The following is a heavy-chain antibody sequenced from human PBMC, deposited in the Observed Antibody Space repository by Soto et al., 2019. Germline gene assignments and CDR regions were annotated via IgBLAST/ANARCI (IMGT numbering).Heavy chain of an antibody. J-gene: IGHJ6*02. D-gene: IGHD4-4*01. Sequence: SETLSLTCAVYGGSFSGYYWSWIRQPPGKGLEWIGEINHSGSTNYNPSLKSRVTISVDTSKNQFSLKLSSVTAADTAVYYCARGLTTTGRMDVWGQGTTVTVSS. V-gene: IGHV4-34*01. CDR1: GGSFSGYY. CDR3: ARGLTTTGRMDV. CDR2: INHSGST.